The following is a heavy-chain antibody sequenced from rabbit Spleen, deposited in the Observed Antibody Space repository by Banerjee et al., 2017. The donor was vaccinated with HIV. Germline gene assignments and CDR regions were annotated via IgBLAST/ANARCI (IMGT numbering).Heavy chain of an antibody. CDR2: IDTGFGGTT. J-gene: IGHJ4*01. V-gene: IGHV1S45*01. CDR3: ATYVDYDGDFNL. D-gene: IGHD2-1*01. Sequence: QEQLEESGGGLVQPEGSLTLACTASGFSFSTYYMCSVRQAPGKGLEWIACIDTGFGGTTYSASWAKGRFTISKTSSTTVTLQMTSLTAADTATYFCATYVDYDGDFNLWGQGTLVTVS. CDR1: GFSFSTYY.